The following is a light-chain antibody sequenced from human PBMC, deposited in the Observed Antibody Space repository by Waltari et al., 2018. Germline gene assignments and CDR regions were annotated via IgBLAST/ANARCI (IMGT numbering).Light chain of an antibody. J-gene: IGLJ1*01. Sequence: QSALTQPASVSGSPGPSIAIPCAGTSNDVGGYDVVTWYQQHPGKAPKLIIFEVSKRPSGVSNRFSGSKSGNTASLTISGLQAEDEADYYCCSYAGSFTYVFGTGTMVTVL. CDR2: EVS. CDR3: CSYAGSFTYV. V-gene: IGLV2-23*02. CDR1: SNDVGGYDV.